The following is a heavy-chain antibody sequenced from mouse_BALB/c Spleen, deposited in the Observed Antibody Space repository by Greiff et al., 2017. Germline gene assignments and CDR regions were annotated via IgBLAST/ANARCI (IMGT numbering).Heavy chain of an antibody. V-gene: IGHV5-6-5*01. D-gene: IGHD1-1*01. Sequence: EVQGVESGGGLVKPGGSLKLSCAASGFTFSSYAMSWVRQTPEKRLEWVASICSGGSTYYPDSVKGRFTISRDNARNILYLQMSSLRSEDTAMYYCARGYGSSYRFAYWGQGTLVTVSA. CDR1: GFTFSSYA. CDR3: ARGYGSSYRFAY. J-gene: IGHJ3*01. CDR2: ICSGGST.